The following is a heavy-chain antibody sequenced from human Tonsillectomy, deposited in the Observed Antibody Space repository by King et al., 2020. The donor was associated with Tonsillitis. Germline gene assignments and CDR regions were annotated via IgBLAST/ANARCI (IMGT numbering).Heavy chain of an antibody. V-gene: IGHV3-21*01. Sequence: EVQLVESGGGLVRPGGSLRLSCAASGFTFHTHTMNWVRQAPGEGLEGVAYLSSTSSYMFYADAVKGRFTISRDNAKNSLYLQMNSLRPEDTAIYYCARDGLYFSSTVTIPFDFWGQGVLVTVSS. J-gene: IGHJ4*02. CDR1: GFTFHTHT. D-gene: IGHD4-17*01. CDR3: ARDGLYFSSTVTIPFDF. CDR2: LSSTSSYM.